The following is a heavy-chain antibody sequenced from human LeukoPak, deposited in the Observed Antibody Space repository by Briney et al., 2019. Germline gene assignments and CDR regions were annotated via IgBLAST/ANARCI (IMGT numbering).Heavy chain of an antibody. D-gene: IGHD3-9*01. CDR1: GGSFSGYY. CDR2: INHSGST. Sequence: SETLSLTCAVYGGSFSGYYWSWIRQPPGKGLEWIGEINHSGSTNYNPSLKSRVTISVDTSKNQFSLKLSSVTAADTAVYYCARRHRELRYFDWLLYEPYYFDYWGQGTLVTVSS. CDR3: ARRHRELRYFDWLLYEPYYFDY. J-gene: IGHJ4*02. V-gene: IGHV4-34*01.